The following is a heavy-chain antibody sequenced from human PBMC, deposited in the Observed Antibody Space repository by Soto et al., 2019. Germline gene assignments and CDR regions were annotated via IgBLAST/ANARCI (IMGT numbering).Heavy chain of an antibody. J-gene: IGHJ5*02. CDR1: GYTFTSYA. CDR3: ARGVGSGTYYNQYNWFDP. Sequence: ASVKVSCKACGYTFTSYAMYWVRQAPGQRLEWMGWINAGNGNTKYSQKFQGRVTITRDTSASTAYMELSSLRSDDTAVYYCARGVGSGTYYNQYNWFDPWGQGTLVT. D-gene: IGHD3-10*01. CDR2: INAGNGNT. V-gene: IGHV1-3*01.